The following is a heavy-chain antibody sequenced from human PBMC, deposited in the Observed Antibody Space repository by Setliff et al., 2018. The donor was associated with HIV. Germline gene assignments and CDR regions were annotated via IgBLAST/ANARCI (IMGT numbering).Heavy chain of an antibody. CDR1: GFTFSYSG. D-gene: IGHD2-15*01. J-gene: IGHJ4*02. Sequence: PGGSLRLSCIASGFTFSYSGMHWVRQAPGKGLEWVALISFDGSNKYYADSVKGRFTISRDYSQNTLYLQMNSLRAEDTAVYFCARDGGRGGAVDYWGQGTLVTVSS. CDR3: ARDGGRGGAVDY. CDR2: ISFDGSNK. V-gene: IGHV3-30*12.